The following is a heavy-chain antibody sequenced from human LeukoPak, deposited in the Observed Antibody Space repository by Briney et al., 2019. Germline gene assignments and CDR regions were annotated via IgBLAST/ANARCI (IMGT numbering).Heavy chain of an antibody. J-gene: IGHJ5*02. D-gene: IGHD2-2*03. Sequence: TPSETLSLTCAVSGYSIGSGYYWGWIRQPPGKGLEWIGSIYHSGSTYYNPSLKSRVTISVDTSKNQFSLKLSSVTAADTAVYYCARDLGYCSSTSCYGWFDPWGQGTLVTVSS. V-gene: IGHV4-38-2*02. CDR1: GYSIGSGYY. CDR3: ARDLGYCSSTSCYGWFDP. CDR2: IYHSGST.